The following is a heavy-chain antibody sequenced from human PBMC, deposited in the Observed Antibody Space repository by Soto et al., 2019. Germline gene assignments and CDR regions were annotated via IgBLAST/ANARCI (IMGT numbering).Heavy chain of an antibody. CDR1: GGSISSGGYY. J-gene: IGHJ4*02. Sequence: SETLSLTCTVSGGSISSGGYYWSWIRQHPGKGLEWIGYIYYSGSTYYNPSLKSRVTISVDTSKNQFSLKLSSVTAADTAVYYCASRVGFDWLCDYWGQGTLVTVSS. D-gene: IGHD3-9*01. CDR2: IYYSGST. V-gene: IGHV4-31*03. CDR3: ASRVGFDWLCDY.